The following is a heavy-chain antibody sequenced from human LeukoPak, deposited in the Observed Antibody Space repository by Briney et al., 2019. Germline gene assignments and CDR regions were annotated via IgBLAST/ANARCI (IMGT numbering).Heavy chain of an antibody. CDR3: AGGSGSYYKRGFDY. Sequence: GGSLRLSCAASGFTFSTYGMNWVRQAPGKGLEWVSAISGSGGGTYYADSVKGRFTISRDNAKNSLFLQMNSLRAEDTAVYYCAGGSGSYYKRGFDYWGQGTLVTVPS. D-gene: IGHD3-10*01. J-gene: IGHJ4*02. CDR2: ISGSGGGT. V-gene: IGHV3-23*01. CDR1: GFTFSTYG.